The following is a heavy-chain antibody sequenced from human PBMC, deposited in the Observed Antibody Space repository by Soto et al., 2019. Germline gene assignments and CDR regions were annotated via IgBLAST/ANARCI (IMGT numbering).Heavy chain of an antibody. CDR1: GGTFRSYS. Sequence: SVKVSCKASGGTFRSYSISWVRQAPGQGLEWMGGIIPIFDITNCAQKFQGRVTITADESTSTAYMELSSLGSDDTAVYYCARPDEGGYSSNHHHSYASDVRDPAPTGTGS. J-gene: IGHJ6*02. V-gene: IGHV1-69*13. D-gene: IGHD3-22*01. CDR2: IIPIFDIT. CDR3: ARPDEGGYSSNHHHSYASDV.